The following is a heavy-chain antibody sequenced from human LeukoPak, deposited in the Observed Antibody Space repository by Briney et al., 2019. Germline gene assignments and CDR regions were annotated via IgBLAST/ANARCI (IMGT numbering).Heavy chain of an antibody. J-gene: IGHJ4*02. CDR3: ARGTIRTYYYYDSSGYYFH. CDR1: GVSFSGYY. D-gene: IGHD3-22*01. V-gene: IGHV4-34*01. Sequence: PSETLSLTCAVYGVSFSGYYWSWIRQPPGKGLEWIGEINHSGSTNYNPSLKSRVTISVDTSKNQFSLKLSSVTAADTAVYYCARGTIRTYYYYDSSGYYFHWGQGTLVTVSS. CDR2: INHSGST.